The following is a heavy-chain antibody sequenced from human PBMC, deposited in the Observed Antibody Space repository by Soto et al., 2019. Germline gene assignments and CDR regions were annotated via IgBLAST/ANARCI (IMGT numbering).Heavy chain of an antibody. J-gene: IGHJ5*02. CDR3: ARAAPRYCSSTSCYFDWFDP. CDR2: ISAYNGNT. Sequence: ASVKVSCKASGYTFTSYGISWVRQAPGQRLEWMGWISAYNGNTKYAQKLQGRVTMTTDTSTSTAYMELRSLRSDDTAVYYCARAAPRYCSSTSCYFDWFDPWGQGTLVTVSS. D-gene: IGHD2-2*01. V-gene: IGHV1-18*01. CDR1: GYTFTSYG.